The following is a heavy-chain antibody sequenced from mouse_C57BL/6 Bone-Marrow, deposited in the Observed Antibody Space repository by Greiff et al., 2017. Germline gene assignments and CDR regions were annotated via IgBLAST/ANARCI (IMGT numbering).Heavy chain of an antibody. CDR1: GYTFTSYW. J-gene: IGHJ4*01. Sequence: QVQLQQPGAELVMPGASVKLSCKASGYTFTSYWMHWVKQRPGQGLGWIGEIDPSDSYTNYNQKFKGKSTLTVDKSSSTAYMQLSSLTSEDSAVYYCARSHYYYGSSYAMDYWGQGTSVTVSS. D-gene: IGHD1-1*01. CDR2: IDPSDSYT. CDR3: ARSHYYYGSSYAMDY. V-gene: IGHV1-69*01.